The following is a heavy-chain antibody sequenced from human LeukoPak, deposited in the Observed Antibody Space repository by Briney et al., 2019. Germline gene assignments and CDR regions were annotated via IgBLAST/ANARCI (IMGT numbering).Heavy chain of an antibody. CDR3: ARDHYYDSSGYHYFDY. CDR1: GFTFEDYA. CDR2: ISWNSGRI. Sequence: GGSLRLSCAASGFTFEDYAMHWVRQVPGKGLEWVPGISWNSGRIGYADSVKGRLTISRDNAKNSLYLQMNSLRAEDTALYYCARDHYYDSSGYHYFDYWGQGTLVTVSS. D-gene: IGHD3-22*01. V-gene: IGHV3-9*01. J-gene: IGHJ4*02.